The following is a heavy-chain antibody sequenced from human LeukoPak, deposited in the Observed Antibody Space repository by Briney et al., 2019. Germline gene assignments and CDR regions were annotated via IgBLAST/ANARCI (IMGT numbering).Heavy chain of an antibody. D-gene: IGHD5-12*01. Sequence: GASVKVSCKASGYTFTSYGISWVRQAPGQGLEWMGWISAYNGNTNYAQKLQGRVTMTTDTSTSTAYMELSRLRSDDTAVYYCVGGAGYNELDYWGQGTLVTVSS. J-gene: IGHJ4*02. CDR3: VGGAGYNELDY. CDR2: ISAYNGNT. CDR1: GYTFTSYG. V-gene: IGHV1-18*01.